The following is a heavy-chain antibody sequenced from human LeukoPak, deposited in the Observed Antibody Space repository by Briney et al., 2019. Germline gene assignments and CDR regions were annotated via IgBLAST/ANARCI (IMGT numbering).Heavy chain of an antibody. V-gene: IGHV4-39*01. CDR3: ARSGSYSFWFDP. CDR1: GASINTHFYY. CDR2: MYYRGST. J-gene: IGHJ5*02. D-gene: IGHD1-26*01. Sequence: SETLSLTCTVSGASINTHFYYWGWIRQTPGKGLEWIGNMYYRGSTYYNPSLNSRVSMSLDTSKNQFSLKLSSVTAADTAVYHCARSGSYSFWFDPWGQGTLVTVSS.